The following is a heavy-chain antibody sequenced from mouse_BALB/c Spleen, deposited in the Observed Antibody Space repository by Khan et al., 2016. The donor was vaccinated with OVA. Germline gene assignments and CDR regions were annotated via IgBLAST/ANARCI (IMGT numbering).Heavy chain of an antibody. CDR3: TRGGGGNRFAY. Sequence: QIQLVQSGAELVRPGVSVKISCKGSGYIFTDFTMHWVKQSHAMSLEWIGVISTYFGDATYNQKFKDKATMTVEKSSSTAYLELARLTSEDSAIYYCTRGGGGNRFAYWGQGTLVTVSA. CDR2: ISTYFGDA. J-gene: IGHJ3*01. V-gene: IGHV1S137*01. CDR1: GYIFTDFT.